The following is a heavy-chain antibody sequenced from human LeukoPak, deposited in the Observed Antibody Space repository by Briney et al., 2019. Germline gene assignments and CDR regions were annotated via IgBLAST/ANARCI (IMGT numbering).Heavy chain of an antibody. CDR3: ARGSRGGQWLAPFDY. J-gene: IGHJ4*02. CDR1: GFTFSSYS. Sequence: GGSLRLSCAASGFTFSSYSMRWVRQAPGKGLEWVSYISSSGSTIYYADSVKGRFTISRDNAKNSLYLQMNSLRAEDTAVYYCARGSRGGQWLAPFDYWGQGTLVTVSS. CDR2: ISSSGSTI. V-gene: IGHV3-48*04. D-gene: IGHD6-19*01.